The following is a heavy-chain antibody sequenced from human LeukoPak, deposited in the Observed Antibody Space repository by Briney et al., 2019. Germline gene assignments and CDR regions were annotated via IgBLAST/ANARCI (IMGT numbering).Heavy chain of an antibody. CDR2: ISSSGSTI. Sequence: PGGSLRLSCAASGFTFSVYYMSWIRQAPGKGLEWVSYISSSGSTIYYADSVKGRFTISRDNAKNSLYLQMNSLRAEDTAVYYCARVGGAYCSGGSCYSGALNYWGQGTLVTVSS. CDR3: ARVGGAYCSGGSCYSGALNY. D-gene: IGHD2-15*01. V-gene: IGHV3-11*01. J-gene: IGHJ4*02. CDR1: GFTFSVYY.